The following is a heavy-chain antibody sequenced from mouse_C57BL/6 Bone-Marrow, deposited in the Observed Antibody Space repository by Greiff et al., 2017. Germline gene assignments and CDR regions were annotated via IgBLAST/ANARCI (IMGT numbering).Heavy chain of an antibody. D-gene: IGHD1-1*01. Sequence: EVKLQESGPGLAKPSQTLSLTCSVTGYSITSDYWNWIRKFPGNKLEYMGYISYSGSTYYNPSLKSRISLTRDTSKTQYYLHLNSVTTEDTATYYCARVCYYDGSSYDYFDYWGKGTTLTVSS. CDR2: ISYSGST. V-gene: IGHV3-8*01. CDR1: GYSITSDY. J-gene: IGHJ2*01. CDR3: ARVCYYDGSSYDYFDY.